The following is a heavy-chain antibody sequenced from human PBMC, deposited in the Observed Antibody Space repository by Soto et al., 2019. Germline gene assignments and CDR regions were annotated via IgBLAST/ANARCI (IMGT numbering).Heavy chain of an antibody. D-gene: IGHD6-6*01. CDR1: GFTFDDYA. V-gene: IGHV3-43D*03. J-gene: IGHJ6*02. Sequence: GGSLRLSCAASGFTFDDYAMHWVRQAPGKGLEWVSLIRWDGGSTYYADSVKGRFTISRDNSKNSLYLQMNSLRAEDTALYYCAKDSSSSRWYYYGMDVWGQGTTVTVSS. CDR2: IRWDGGST. CDR3: AKDSSSSRWYYYGMDV.